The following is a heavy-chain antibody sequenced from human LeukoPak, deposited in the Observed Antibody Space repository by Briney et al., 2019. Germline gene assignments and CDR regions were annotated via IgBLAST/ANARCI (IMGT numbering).Heavy chain of an antibody. CDR2: IYPGDSDT. D-gene: IGHD6-13*01. Sequence: GESLRISCKGSGYSFTSYWIGWVRQMPGKGLEWMGVIYPGDSDTRYSPSFQGQVTISADKSISTAYLQWSSLKASDTAMYYCARAAAGTGNWFDPWGQGTLVTVSS. CDR1: GYSFTSYW. J-gene: IGHJ5*02. CDR3: ARAAAGTGNWFDP. V-gene: IGHV5-51*01.